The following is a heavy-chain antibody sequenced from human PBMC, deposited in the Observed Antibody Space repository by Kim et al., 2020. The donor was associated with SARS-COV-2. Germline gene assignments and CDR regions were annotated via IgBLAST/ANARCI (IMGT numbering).Heavy chain of an antibody. CDR2: IYYSGST. V-gene: IGHV4-59*01. Sequence: SETLSLTCTVSGGSISSYYWSWIRQPPGKGLEWIGYIYYSGSTNYNPSLKSRVTISVDTSKNQFSLKLSSVTAADTAVYYCARRVGREWLLSLDDAFDIWGQGTMVTVSS. CDR1: GGSISSYY. J-gene: IGHJ3*02. D-gene: IGHD3-22*01. CDR3: ARRVGREWLLSLDDAFDI.